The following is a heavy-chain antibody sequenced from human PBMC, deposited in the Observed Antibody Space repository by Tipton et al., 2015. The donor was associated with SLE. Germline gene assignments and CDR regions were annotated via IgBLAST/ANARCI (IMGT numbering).Heavy chain of an antibody. V-gene: IGHV4-34*01. CDR2: INHSGST. Sequence: LRLSCAVYGGSFSGYYWTWIRQPPGKGLEWIGEINHSGSTNYNPSLKSRVTISVDTSMNQFSLKLSSVTAADTAVYYCARRTGTTGGAFDIWGHGTMVTVSS. CDR3: ARRTGTTGGAFDI. J-gene: IGHJ3*02. D-gene: IGHD1-1*01. CDR1: GGSFSGYY.